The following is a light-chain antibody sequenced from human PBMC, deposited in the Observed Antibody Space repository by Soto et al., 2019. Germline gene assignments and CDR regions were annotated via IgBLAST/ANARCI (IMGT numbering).Light chain of an antibody. CDR2: GAS. J-gene: IGKJ2*01. CDR3: QQYGSSPT. CDR1: QSVSSY. V-gene: IGKV3-20*01. Sequence: EIVLTQSPGTLSLSPGERATLSCRTSQSVSSYLAWYQQKPGQTPRLLIYGASSRATGIPDRFSGSGSGTDFTLTISRLEPEDFEVNYCQQYGSSPTFGQGTKLEIK.